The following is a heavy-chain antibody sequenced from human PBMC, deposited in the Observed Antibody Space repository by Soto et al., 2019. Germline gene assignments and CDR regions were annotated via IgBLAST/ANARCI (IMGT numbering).Heavy chain of an antibody. J-gene: IGHJ6*02. CDR3: ARDKRRPELGGNYDSALDV. CDR1: GDTFSSAA. Sequence: QVQLMQSGAEMKKPGSSVKVSCKSSGDTFSSAAISWVRQAPGQGLEWMGGLIYIFRAPDYAQKFQGRVTITADEPTSTANRGLSSLRSEDTAVYSCARDKRRPELGGNYDSALDVWGQGTTVIGSS. D-gene: IGHD3-3*02. V-gene: IGHV1-69*01. CDR2: LIYIFRAP.